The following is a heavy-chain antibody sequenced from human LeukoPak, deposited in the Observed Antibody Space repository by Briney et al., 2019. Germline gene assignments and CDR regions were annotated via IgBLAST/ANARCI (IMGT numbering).Heavy chain of an antibody. J-gene: IGHJ5*02. CDR3: ARGEVALNWFDP. CDR1: GGSISSYY. Sequence: PSETLSLTCTVSGGSISSYYWTWIRQPPGKGLEWIAYIYYSGSTNYNPSLKSRVTISVDKSKDQFSLKLRSVTAADMAVYYCARGEVALNWFDPWGQGTLVTVSS. CDR2: IYYSGST. V-gene: IGHV4-59*01. D-gene: IGHD2-15*01.